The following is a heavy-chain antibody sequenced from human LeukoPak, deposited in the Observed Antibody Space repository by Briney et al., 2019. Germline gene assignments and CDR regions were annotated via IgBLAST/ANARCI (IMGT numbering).Heavy chain of an antibody. CDR1: GGSISTTSYY. Sequence: TTSETLSLTCTVSGGSISTTSYYWDWIRQPPGKGLEWIGNIYSSGSTYYNPSLKSRVTISLDRAKNQFFLKLTSVTAADTAVYYCVAFVEPYSRVAGGFVFDSWDQGTPVTVSS. V-gene: IGHV4-39*07. CDR2: IYSSGST. D-gene: IGHD6-19*01. CDR3: VAFVEPYSRVAGGFVFDS. J-gene: IGHJ4*02.